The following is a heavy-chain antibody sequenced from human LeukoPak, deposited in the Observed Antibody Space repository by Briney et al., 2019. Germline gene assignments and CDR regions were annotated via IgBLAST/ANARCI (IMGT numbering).Heavy chain of an antibody. CDR3: ARPVRVTMFRGAAFRASSDFDP. Sequence: ASVKVSCKTSGYTFSGYYIHWVRQATGQGLEWMGWINPNSGGTNYAQKFQGRVTMTRDTSISTAYMELSSLKYDDTAVYYCARPVRVTMFRGAAFRASSDFDPWGQGTLVTVSS. J-gene: IGHJ5*02. D-gene: IGHD3-10*01. V-gene: IGHV1-2*02. CDR2: INPNSGGT. CDR1: GYTFSGYY.